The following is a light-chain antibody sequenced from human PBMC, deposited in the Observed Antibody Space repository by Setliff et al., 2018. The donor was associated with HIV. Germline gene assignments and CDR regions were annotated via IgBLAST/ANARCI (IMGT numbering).Light chain of an antibody. Sequence: QSVLTQPPSASGTPGQRVTISCSGSSSNIGSNTVNWYQQLPGTAPKLLMYSNNQRPSGVPDRFSGSKSGTSASLAISGLQSEDEADYYCVSYTNSGTLRVFGTGTKVTVL. CDR3: VSYTNSGTLRV. CDR2: SNN. V-gene: IGLV1-44*01. J-gene: IGLJ1*01. CDR1: SSNIGSNT.